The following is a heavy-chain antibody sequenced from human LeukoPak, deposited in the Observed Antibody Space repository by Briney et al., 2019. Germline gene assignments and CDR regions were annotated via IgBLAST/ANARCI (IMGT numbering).Heavy chain of an antibody. Sequence: SETLSLTCTVSGGSISSYYWSWIWQPPGKGLEWIGYISYSGSTNYNPSLKSRVTISVATSNNQFSLKLSSLTAADTAVYYCARADYYDSSGSSGRTYWFAPWGQGTLVTVSS. CDR2: ISYSGST. CDR3: ARADYYDSSGSSGRTYWFAP. V-gene: IGHV4-59*01. CDR1: GGSISSYY. J-gene: IGHJ5*02. D-gene: IGHD3-22*01.